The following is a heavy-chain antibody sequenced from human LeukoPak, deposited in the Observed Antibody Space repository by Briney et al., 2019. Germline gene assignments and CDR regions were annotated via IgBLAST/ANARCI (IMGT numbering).Heavy chain of an antibody. CDR3: ARMYYDILTGYLYYFDY. D-gene: IGHD3-9*01. CDR2: INPNRGGT. CDR1: GYTFTGYY. V-gene: IGHV1-2*02. Sequence: GASVTVSCKASGYTFTGYYMHWVRQAPGQGLEWMGWINPNRGGTNYAKRFEGRVTITRDTPISTAYMELSRLSSDDTAVYYCARMYYDILTGYLYYFDYWGQGTLVTVSS. J-gene: IGHJ4*02.